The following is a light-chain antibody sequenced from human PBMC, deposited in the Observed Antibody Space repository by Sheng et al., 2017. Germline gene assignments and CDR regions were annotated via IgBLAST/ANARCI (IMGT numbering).Light chain of an antibody. V-gene: IGLV3-1*01. CDR1: KLGDKY. CDR3: QAWSGSTAV. Sequence: SYELTQPPSVSVSPGQTASITCSGDKLGDKYVSWYQQKPGQSPVVVIYEDTKRPSGIPERFSGSSSGNTATLTISGTQAMDEADYYCQAWSGSTAVFGGGTKLTVL. J-gene: IGLJ2*01. CDR2: EDT.